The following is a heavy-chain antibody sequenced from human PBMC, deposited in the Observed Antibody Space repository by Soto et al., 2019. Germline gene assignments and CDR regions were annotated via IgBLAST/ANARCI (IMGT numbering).Heavy chain of an antibody. D-gene: IGHD1-1*01. V-gene: IGHV4-39*01. Sequence: SETLSLTCSVSGGYISSTSYSWGWIRQSPGTGLQWIGSLSYTGSAYYSPSLKGRVAISVDTSKNQFSLKLTSVTAADTATYYCARGLRWTRTFDFWGQGTLVTVSS. J-gene: IGHJ4*02. CDR3: ARGLRWTRTFDF. CDR1: GGYISSTSYS. CDR2: LSYTGSA.